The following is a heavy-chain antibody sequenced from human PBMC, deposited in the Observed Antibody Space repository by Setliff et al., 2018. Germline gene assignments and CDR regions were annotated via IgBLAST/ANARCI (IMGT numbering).Heavy chain of an antibody. Sequence: ASETLSLTCGGYGGSISDYYWSWIRQPPGKGLEWIASIYYRGSTSYNSSLKSRVSISVDTSKNQFSLNLNSVTAADTAVYYCATLTGDRGVDYWGQGRLVTVSS. V-gene: IGHV4-34*11. CDR2: IYYRGST. D-gene: IGHD7-27*01. CDR3: ATLTGDRGVDY. J-gene: IGHJ4*02. CDR1: GGSISDYY.